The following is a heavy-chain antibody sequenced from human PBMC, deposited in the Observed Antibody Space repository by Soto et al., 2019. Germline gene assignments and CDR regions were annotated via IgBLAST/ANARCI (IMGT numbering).Heavy chain of an antibody. J-gene: IGHJ6*03. D-gene: IGHD3-10*01. CDR1: GYTFTSYD. CDR3: ARGQNSRWFGEYPPYYMDV. V-gene: IGHV1-8*01. Sequence: ASVKVSCKASGYTFTSYDMNWVRQATGQGLEWMGWMNPNSGNTGYAQKFQGRVTMTRNTSISTAYMELSSLRSEDTAVYYCARGQNSRWFGEYPPYYMDVWGKGTTVTVS. CDR2: MNPNSGNT.